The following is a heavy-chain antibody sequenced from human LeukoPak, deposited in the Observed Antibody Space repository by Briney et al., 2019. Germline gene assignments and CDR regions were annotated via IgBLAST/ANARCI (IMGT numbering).Heavy chain of an antibody. V-gene: IGHV4-61*02. D-gene: IGHD2-2*01. CDR2: IYTSGST. J-gene: IGHJ6*03. Sequence: PSETLSLTCTVSGGSISSGSYYWSWIRQPAGKGLEWIGRIYTSGSTNYNPSLKSRVTISVDTSKNQFSLKLSSVTAADTAVYYCARDRGFPSTGGDYYYYMDVWGKGTTVTVSS. CDR1: GGSISSGSYY. CDR3: ARDRGFPSTGGDYYYYMDV.